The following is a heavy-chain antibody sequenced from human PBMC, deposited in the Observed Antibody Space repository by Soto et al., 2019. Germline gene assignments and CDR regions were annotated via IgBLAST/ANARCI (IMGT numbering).Heavy chain of an antibody. CDR2: ISGGGDRR. CDR3: AQDTFSGFDPWFDP. V-gene: IGHV3-23*01. J-gene: IGHJ5*02. D-gene: IGHD5-12*01. Sequence: EVRLLESGGGLVQPGGSLRLSCATSGFTFINYAMSWVRQAPGKGLEWVSAISGGGDRRFYADSVKGRFTVSRDNSKNTLYLQLSSLRAEDTALYYCAQDTFSGFDPWFDPWGQGTLVTVSS. CDR1: GFTFINYA.